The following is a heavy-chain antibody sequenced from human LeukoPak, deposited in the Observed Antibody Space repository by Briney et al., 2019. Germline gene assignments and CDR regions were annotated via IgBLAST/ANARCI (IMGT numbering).Heavy chain of an antibody. CDR2: ISSSSSTI. D-gene: IGHD4-17*01. V-gene: IGHV3-48*01. J-gene: IGHJ5*02. CDR1: GFTFSSYS. Sequence: GGSLRLSCAASGFTFSSYSMNWVRQAPGKGLEWVSYISSSSSTIYYADSVKGRFTISRDNAKNSLYLQMNSLRAEDTAVYYCARDPVEWTVTRNWFDPWGQGTLVTVSS. CDR3: ARDPVEWTVTRNWFDP.